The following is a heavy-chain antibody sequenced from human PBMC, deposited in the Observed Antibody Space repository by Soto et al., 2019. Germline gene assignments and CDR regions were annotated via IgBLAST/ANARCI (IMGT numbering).Heavy chain of an antibody. J-gene: IGHJ6*02. V-gene: IGHV3-30-3*01. CDR1: RFTFSNYA. CDR2: ISYDGNNK. D-gene: IGHD3-16*01. Sequence: QVQLVESGGGVVQPGKSLRLSCAASRFTFSNYAVHWVRQAPGKGLDWVALISYDGNNKYYADSVKGRFTISRDNPRNTLYLQMNSLRAEDTAVYYCARDLCGLGYDGMDVWGQGTTVTVSS. CDR3: ARDLCGLGYDGMDV.